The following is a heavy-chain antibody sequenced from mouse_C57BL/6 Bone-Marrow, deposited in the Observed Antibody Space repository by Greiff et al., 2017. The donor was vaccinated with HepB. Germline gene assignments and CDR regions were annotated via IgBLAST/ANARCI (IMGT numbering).Heavy chain of an antibody. V-gene: IGHV1-20*01. D-gene: IGHD2-4*01. Sequence: EVQLVESGPELVKPGDSVKISCKASGYSFTGYFMNWVMQSHGKSLEWIGRINPYNGDTFYNQKFKGKATLTVDKSSSTAHMELRSLTSEDSAVYYCARGGWYDYDEGFAYWGQGTLVTVSA. J-gene: IGHJ3*01. CDR3: ARGGWYDYDEGFAY. CDR1: GYSFTGYF. CDR2: INPYNGDT.